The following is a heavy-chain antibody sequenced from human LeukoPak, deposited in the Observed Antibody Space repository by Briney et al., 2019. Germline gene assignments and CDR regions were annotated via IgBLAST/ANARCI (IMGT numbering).Heavy chain of an antibody. CDR2: ISGSGGST. J-gene: IGHJ4*02. CDR1: GFTFSSYG. CDR3: AKDPFGVLITYFDY. Sequence: GGSLRLPCAASGFTFSSYGMHRVRQAPGKGLQWVSGISGSGGSTYYADSVKGRFTISRDNSKNTLYLQMNSLRAEDTAVYYCAKDPFGVLITYFDYWGQGTLVTVSS. V-gene: IGHV3-23*01. D-gene: IGHD3-3*01.